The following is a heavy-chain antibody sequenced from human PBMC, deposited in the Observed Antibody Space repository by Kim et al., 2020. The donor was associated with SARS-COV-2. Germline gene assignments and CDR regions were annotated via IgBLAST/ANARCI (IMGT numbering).Heavy chain of an antibody. CDR3: ARDRRSVAGIYCY. V-gene: IGHV3-48*02. Sequence: YAESVKGRFTIPRDNAKNSLYRQMKSLRDEDTAVYYCARDRRSVAGIYCYWGQGTLVTVSS. D-gene: IGHD6-19*01. J-gene: IGHJ4*02.